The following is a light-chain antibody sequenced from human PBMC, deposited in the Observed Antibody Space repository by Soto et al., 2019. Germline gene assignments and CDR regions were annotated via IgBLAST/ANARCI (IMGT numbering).Light chain of an antibody. CDR2: KVN. Sequence: QSVLTQPASVSGTPGQSITISCTGTNSDVGKYDFVSWYQHYPDKAPKFIIYKVNKRPSGVSQRFSGSKSGSTASLTISGLQAEDEAHYYCCSYTSSETVVFGGGTKVTVL. CDR1: NSDVGKYDF. J-gene: IGLJ3*02. V-gene: IGLV2-23*02. CDR3: CSYTSSETVV.